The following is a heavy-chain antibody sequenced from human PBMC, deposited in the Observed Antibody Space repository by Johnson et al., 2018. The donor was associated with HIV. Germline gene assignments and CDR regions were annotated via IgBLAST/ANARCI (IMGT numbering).Heavy chain of an antibody. Sequence: EVQLVESGGGLVQPGRSLRLSCAASGFTFDEYAMHWVRQVPGKGLEWVSSISDSGGITYYADSVKGRFTISRDNSKNTLYLQMNSLRAEDTAVYYCAKGGPVLQFLEWLPGRAFDIWGQGTMVTVSS. CDR2: ISDSGGIT. D-gene: IGHD3-3*01. V-gene: IGHV3-23*04. J-gene: IGHJ3*02. CDR1: GFTFDEYA. CDR3: AKGGPVLQFLEWLPGRAFDI.